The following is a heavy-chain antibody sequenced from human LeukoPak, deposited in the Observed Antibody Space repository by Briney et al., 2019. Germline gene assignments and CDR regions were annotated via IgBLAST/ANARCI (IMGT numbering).Heavy chain of an antibody. CDR2: IYPGDSDT. CDR3: ARLPVYCSSTSCYRNWFDP. J-gene: IGHJ5*02. Sequence: GESLKISCKASGYSFTSYWIGWVRQMPGKELEWMVIIYPGDSDTRYSPSFQGQVTISADKSISTAYLQWSSLKASDTAMYYCARLPVYCSSTSCYRNWFDPWGQGTLVTVSS. V-gene: IGHV5-51*01. D-gene: IGHD2-2*01. CDR1: GYSFTSYW.